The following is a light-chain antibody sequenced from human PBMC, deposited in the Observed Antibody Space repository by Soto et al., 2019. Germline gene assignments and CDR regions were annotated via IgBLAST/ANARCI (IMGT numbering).Light chain of an antibody. J-gene: IGLJ2*01. CDR2: DVI. Sequence: QSAPTQPRSVSGSPGQSVTISCTGTSHDVGGYDYVSWYQQSPGKAPKLIIYDVIERPSGVPDRFSGSKSGNTASLTLSGVQAEDEGDYYCCSYAGTYTFVVFGGGTKLTVL. CDR1: SHDVGGYDY. V-gene: IGLV2-11*01. CDR3: CSYAGTYTFVV.